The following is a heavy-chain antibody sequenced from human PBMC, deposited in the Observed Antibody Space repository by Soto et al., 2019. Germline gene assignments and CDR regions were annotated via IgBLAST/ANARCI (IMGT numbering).Heavy chain of an antibody. CDR3: AKDPGPHIVVVTASPDY. CDR1: GFTFSSYG. V-gene: IGHV3-30*18. Sequence: QVQLVESGGGVVQPGRSLRLSCAASGFTFSSYGMHWVRQAPGKGLEWVAVISYDGSNKYYADSVKGRFTISRDNSKNTLYLQMYSLSAEVTAVYYCAKDPGPHIVVVTASPDYWGQGTLVTVSS. D-gene: IGHD2-21*02. J-gene: IGHJ4*02. CDR2: ISYDGSNK.